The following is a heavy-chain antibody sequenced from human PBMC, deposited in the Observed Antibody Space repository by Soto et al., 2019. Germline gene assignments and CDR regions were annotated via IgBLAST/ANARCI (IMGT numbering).Heavy chain of an antibody. CDR1: GGSISSYY. CDR2: IYYSGST. J-gene: IGHJ6*02. V-gene: IGHV4-59*01. CDR3: ARDLGGVPAAMGYYYYGMDV. Sequence: SETLSLTCTVSGGSISSYYWSWIRQPPGKGLEWIGYIYYSGSTNYNPSLKSRVTISVDTSKNQFSLKLSSVTAADTAVYYCARDLGGVPAAMGYYYYGMDVWGQGTTVTVSS. D-gene: IGHD2-2*01.